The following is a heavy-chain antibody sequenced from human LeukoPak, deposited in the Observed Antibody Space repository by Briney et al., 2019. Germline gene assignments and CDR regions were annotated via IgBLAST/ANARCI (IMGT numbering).Heavy chain of an antibody. Sequence: GASVKVSCKASGYTFTSYYMHWVRQAPGQGLEWMGIINPSGGSTSYAQKFQGRVTMTRDTSTSTVHMELSSLRSEDTAVYYCARDMDYYGSGSYYSNWFDPWGQGTLVTVSS. D-gene: IGHD3-10*01. J-gene: IGHJ5*02. V-gene: IGHV1-46*01. CDR2: INPSGGST. CDR1: GYTFTSYY. CDR3: ARDMDYYGSGSYYSNWFDP.